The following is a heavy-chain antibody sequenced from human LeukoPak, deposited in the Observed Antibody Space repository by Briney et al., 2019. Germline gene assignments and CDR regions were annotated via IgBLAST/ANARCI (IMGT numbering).Heavy chain of an antibody. V-gene: IGHV3-21*01. D-gene: IGHD4-23*01. J-gene: IGHJ4*02. CDR3: ARDLYGGEGFDY. CDR1: GFTFSSYS. Sequence: GGSLRLSCAASGFTFSSYSMNWVRQAPGKGLEWVSSISSSSSYIYYADSVKGRFTISRDNAKNSLYLQMNSLRAEDTAVYYCARDLYGGEGFDYWGQGTLVTVSS. CDR2: ISSSSSYI.